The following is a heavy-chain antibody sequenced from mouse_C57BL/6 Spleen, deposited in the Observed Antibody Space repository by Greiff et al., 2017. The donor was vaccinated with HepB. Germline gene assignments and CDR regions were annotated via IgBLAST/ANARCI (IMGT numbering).Heavy chain of an antibody. CDR3: ARGGVYYGSNYFDY. Sequence: EVMLVESGGGLVKPGGSLKLSCAASGFTFSDYGMHWVRQAPEKGLEWVAYISSGSSTIYYADTVKGRFTISRDNAKNTLFLQMTSLRSEDTAMYYCARGGVYYGSNYFDYWGQGTTLTVSS. V-gene: IGHV5-17*01. CDR2: ISSGSSTI. CDR1: GFTFSDYG. D-gene: IGHD1-1*01. J-gene: IGHJ2*01.